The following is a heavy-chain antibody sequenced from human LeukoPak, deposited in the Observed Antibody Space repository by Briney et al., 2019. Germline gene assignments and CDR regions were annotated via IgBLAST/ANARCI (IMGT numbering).Heavy chain of an antibody. Sequence: GGSLRLSCAVSGFTFSSYEMDWVRQAPGKGLEWVSYISSSGTTIYYADSVKGRFTISRDNAKNSLYLQMNSLRADDTAVYYCARRYCSSTSCLIDYWGQGALVTVSS. V-gene: IGHV3-48*03. J-gene: IGHJ4*02. D-gene: IGHD2-2*01. CDR1: GFTFSSYE. CDR2: ISSSGTTI. CDR3: ARRYCSSTSCLIDY.